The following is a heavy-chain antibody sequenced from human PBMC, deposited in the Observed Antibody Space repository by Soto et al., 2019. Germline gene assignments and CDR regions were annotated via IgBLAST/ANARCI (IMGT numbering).Heavy chain of an antibody. V-gene: IGHV3-7*05. CDR2: TNQDGSDT. CDR1: GFTFSRYW. CDR3: AGGSGWLTDY. J-gene: IGHJ4*02. D-gene: IGHD6-19*01. Sequence: EVQVVESGGGLVKPGGSLILSCEASGFTFSRYWMSWVRQAPGKGLEWVANTNQDGSDTYYVDSVKGRFTISRGNAKNSLYLQMNSLRAEDTAVYYCAGGSGWLTDYWGQGTLVTVSS.